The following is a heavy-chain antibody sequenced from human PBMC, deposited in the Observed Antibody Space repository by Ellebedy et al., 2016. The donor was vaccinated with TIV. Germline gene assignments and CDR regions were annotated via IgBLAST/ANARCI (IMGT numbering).Heavy chain of an antibody. CDR1: GFTFSSYG. CDR3: AKGYSYGDY. V-gene: IGHV3-30*18. Sequence: PGGSLRLSCAASGFTFSSYGMHWFRQAPGKGLEWVAVISFDGSDKYYADSVKGRFTISRDNSKNTLYLQLNSMRAEDTAVYYCAKGYSYGDYWGQGTLVTVSS. D-gene: IGHD5-18*01. CDR2: ISFDGSDK. J-gene: IGHJ4*02.